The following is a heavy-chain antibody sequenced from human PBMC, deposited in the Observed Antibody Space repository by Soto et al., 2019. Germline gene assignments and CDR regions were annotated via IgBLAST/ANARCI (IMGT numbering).Heavy chain of an antibody. CDR1: GFTFSNYA. D-gene: IGHD3-16*02. CDR3: PRVGVITTVFVSHAY. Sequence: EVQLLESGGGLVQPGGSLTLRLSCAASGFTFSNYAMSWVRQAPGKGLEWVSGISGSGGNTYYVHSVKGRFTISRDNSKNTLHLQMNSLRAEVTAVYYCPRVGVITTVFVSHAYCGQRPLVTLSS. CDR2: ISGSGGNT. J-gene: IGHJ4*02. V-gene: IGHV3-23*01.